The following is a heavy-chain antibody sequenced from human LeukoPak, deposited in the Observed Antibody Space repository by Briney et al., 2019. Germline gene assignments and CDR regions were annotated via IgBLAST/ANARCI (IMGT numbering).Heavy chain of an antibody. Sequence: ASVKVSCKASGYTFTSYYMHWVRQAPGEGLEWMGIINPTGGSTSCAQKFQGRVTMTEDTSTDTAYMELSSLRSEDTAVYYCATLTGEQWRYFDYWGQGTLVTVSS. D-gene: IGHD7-27*01. CDR3: ATLTGEQWRYFDY. J-gene: IGHJ4*02. CDR2: INPTGGST. CDR1: GYTFTSYY. V-gene: IGHV1-46*01.